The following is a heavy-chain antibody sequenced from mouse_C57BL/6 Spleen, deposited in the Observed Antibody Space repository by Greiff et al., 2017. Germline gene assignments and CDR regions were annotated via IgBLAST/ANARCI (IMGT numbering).Heavy chain of an antibody. CDR2: ISDGGSYT. CDR3: ARDRRTGAWFAY. Sequence: EVQVVESGGGLVKPGGSLKLSCAASGFTFSSYAMSWVRQTPEKRLEWVATISDGGSYTYYPDNVKGRFTISRDNAKNHLYLQMSHLKSEDTAMYYCARDRRTGAWFAYWGQGTLVTVAA. J-gene: IGHJ3*01. V-gene: IGHV5-4*01. CDR1: GFTFSSYA.